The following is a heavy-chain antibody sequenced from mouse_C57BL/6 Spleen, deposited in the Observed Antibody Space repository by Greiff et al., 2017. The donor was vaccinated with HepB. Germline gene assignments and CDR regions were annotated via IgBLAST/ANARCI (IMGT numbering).Heavy chain of an antibody. V-gene: IGHV1-39*01. J-gene: IGHJ4*01. CDR2: INPNYGTT. D-gene: IGHD2-4*01. Sequence: SGPELVKPGASVKISCKASGYSFTDYNMNWVKQSNGKSLEWIGVINPNYGTTSYNQKFKGKATLTVDQSSSTAYMQLNSLTSEDSAVYYCARQAGIYYDYAYYAMDYWGQGTSVTVSS. CDR3: ARQAGIYYDYAYYAMDY. CDR1: GYSFTDYN.